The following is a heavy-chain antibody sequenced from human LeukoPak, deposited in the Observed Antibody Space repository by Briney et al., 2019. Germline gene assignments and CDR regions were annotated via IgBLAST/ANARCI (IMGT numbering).Heavy chain of an antibody. CDR3: ARNYYDSSGYSDWFDP. V-gene: IGHV4-59*01. D-gene: IGHD3-22*01. CDR2: IYYSGST. CDR1: GGSFSGYY. Sequence: SETLSLTCAVYGGSFSGYYWSWIRQPPGKGLEWIGYIYYSGSTNYNPSLKSRVTISVDTSKNQFSLKLSSVTAADTAVYYCARNYYDSSGYSDWFDPWGQGTLVTVSS. J-gene: IGHJ5*02.